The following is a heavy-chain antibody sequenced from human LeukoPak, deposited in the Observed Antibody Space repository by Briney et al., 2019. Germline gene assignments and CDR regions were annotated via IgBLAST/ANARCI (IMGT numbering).Heavy chain of an antibody. CDR3: ARARNYCSGGSCSPFDY. V-gene: IGHV3-48*04. D-gene: IGHD2-15*01. CDR1: GFTFSHYS. CDR2: ISTSGSTI. Sequence: AGGSLRLSCAASGFTFSHYSMNWVRQAPGKGLEWVSYISTSGSTIYYADSVKGRFTISRDNAKNSLYLQLISLRAEDTAVYYCARARNYCSGGSCSPFDYWGQGTLVTVSS. J-gene: IGHJ4*02.